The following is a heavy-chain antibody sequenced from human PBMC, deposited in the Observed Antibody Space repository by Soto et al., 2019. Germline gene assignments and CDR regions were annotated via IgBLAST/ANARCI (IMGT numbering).Heavy chain of an antibody. CDR3: VKDMKWGGMTTIHYFDS. D-gene: IGHD4-17*01. V-gene: IGHV3-9*02. CDR2: ISSNSATI. Sequence: EVQLVESGGGLVQPCRSLRLSCVASGFIADDYAMHWVRQAPGKGLEWVSGISSNSATINYADSVKGRFTISRDNAKNSLFLQMNSLRPEDTAFYYCVKDMKWGGMTTIHYFDSWGQGTLVTVSS. CDR1: GFIADDYA. J-gene: IGHJ4*02.